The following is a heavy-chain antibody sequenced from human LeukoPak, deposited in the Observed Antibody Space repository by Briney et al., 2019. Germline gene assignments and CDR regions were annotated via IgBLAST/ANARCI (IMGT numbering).Heavy chain of an antibody. V-gene: IGHV3-7*01. CDR3: ARGGGWLHHYFDY. Sequence: GGSLRLSCATSGFTFRHYWMTWVRQAPGKGLEWMANIKQDGSETYYVDSVKGRFNLSRDNAKNSLELQMDSLRDEDTAVYYCARGGGWLHHYFDYWGQGTLVTVSS. CDR2: IKQDGSET. CDR1: GFTFRHYW. D-gene: IGHD5-24*01. J-gene: IGHJ4*02.